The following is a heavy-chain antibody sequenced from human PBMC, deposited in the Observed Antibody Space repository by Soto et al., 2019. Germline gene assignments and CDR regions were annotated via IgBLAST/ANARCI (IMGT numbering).Heavy chain of an antibody. CDR2: ITGNSGST. J-gene: IGHJ4*02. V-gene: IGHV3-23*01. CDR3: AINSAPTIRVGYDY. Sequence: EVQLLASGGGLGQPGGSLTLSCVASGLTFSTFAVSWVRQAPGKGLEWVSAITGNSGSTYYADSGKGRCTTSRDNSKNTLYLQMNSLRAEDTAVYFCAINSAPTIRVGYDYSGQGTLVTASS. D-gene: IGHD5-12*01. CDR1: GLTFSTFA.